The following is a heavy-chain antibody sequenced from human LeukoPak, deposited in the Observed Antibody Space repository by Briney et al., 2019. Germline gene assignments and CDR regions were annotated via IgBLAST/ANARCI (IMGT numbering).Heavy chain of an antibody. CDR2: ISGSSSHI. D-gene: IGHD6-13*01. J-gene: IGHJ4*02. V-gene: IGHV3-11*06. CDR1: GFTFSDYY. Sequence: GGSLRLSCEASGFTFSDYYLGWIRQAPGKGLEWISYISGSSSHINYADSVKGRFTISRDNAKKSVYLQMDSLRVEDTAVYHCARDQIGSWWGQGTLVIVSS. CDR3: ARDQIGSW.